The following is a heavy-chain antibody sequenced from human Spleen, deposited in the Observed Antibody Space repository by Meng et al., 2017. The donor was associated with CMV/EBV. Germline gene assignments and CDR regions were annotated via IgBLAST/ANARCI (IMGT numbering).Heavy chain of an antibody. Sequence: KATGYPFTSYYIQWVRQAPGQGLEWMGIINPSGGGTTYARKFQGRVTMTRDTSTSTVYMELSSLRSDDTAVYFCARILYGGNPPFDYWGQGTLVTVSS. CDR3: ARILYGGNPPFDY. J-gene: IGHJ4*02. CDR1: GYPFTSYY. CDR2: INPSGGGT. V-gene: IGHV1-46*01. D-gene: IGHD4/OR15-4a*01.